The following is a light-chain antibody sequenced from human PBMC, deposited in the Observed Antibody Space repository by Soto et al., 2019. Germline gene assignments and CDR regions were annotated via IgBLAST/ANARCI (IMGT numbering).Light chain of an antibody. CDR3: HQDGNSPWT. CDR2: GAS. J-gene: IGKJ1*01. V-gene: IGKV3-20*01. Sequence: EIALTQSPGTLSLSPGERATLSCRASQSGFSTYLAWFQQKPGQAPRLLIYGASTRAAGVPDRFSGSGSATDFTVTISRLEPEDFAVYYCHQDGNSPWTIGHVTLVE. CDR1: QSGFSTY.